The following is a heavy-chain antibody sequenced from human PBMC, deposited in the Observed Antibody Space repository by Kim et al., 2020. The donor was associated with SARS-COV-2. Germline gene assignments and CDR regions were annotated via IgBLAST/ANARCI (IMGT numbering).Heavy chain of an antibody. CDR1: GYTFTSYG. V-gene: IGHV1-18*01. CDR2: ISAYNGNT. CDR3: ARDQGNTTPGYSSRGGVAAFDI. D-gene: IGHD6-13*01. Sequence: ASVKVSCKASGYTFTSYGISWVRQAPGQGLEWMGWISAYNGNTNYAQKLQGRVTMTTDTSTSTAYMELRSLRSDDTAVYYCARDQGNTTPGYSSRGGVAAFDIWGQGTMVTVSS. J-gene: IGHJ3*02.